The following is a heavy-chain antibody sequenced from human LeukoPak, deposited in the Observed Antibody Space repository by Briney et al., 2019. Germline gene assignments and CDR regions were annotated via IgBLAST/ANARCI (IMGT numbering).Heavy chain of an antibody. J-gene: IGHJ4*02. CDR1: GGSISSYY. V-gene: IGHV4-59*03. Sequence: SGTLSLTCTVSGGSISSYYWNWIRQPPGKGLEWIRYIYSSGSTNYNPSLKSRVAISVDTSRNQFSLKLSSVTTADTAVYYCARGYGYYFESWGQGTLVTVSS. CDR2: IYSSGST. D-gene: IGHD5-18*01. CDR3: ARGYGYYFES.